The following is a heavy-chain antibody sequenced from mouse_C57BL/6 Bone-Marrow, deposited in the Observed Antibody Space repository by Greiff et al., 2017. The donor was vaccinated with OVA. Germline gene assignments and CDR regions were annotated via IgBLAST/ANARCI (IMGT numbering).Heavy chain of an antibody. D-gene: IGHD1-1*01. CDR1: GYTFTDYY. J-gene: IGHJ2*01. V-gene: IGHV1-19*01. Sequence: VQLQQSGPVLVKPGASVKMSCKASGYTFTDYYMNWVKQSHGKSLEWIGVINPYNGGTSYNQKFKGKATLTVDKSSSTAYMQLSSLTSEDSAVYYCARERLIYPYFDYWGQGTTLTVSS. CDR3: ARERLIYPYFDY. CDR2: INPYNGGT.